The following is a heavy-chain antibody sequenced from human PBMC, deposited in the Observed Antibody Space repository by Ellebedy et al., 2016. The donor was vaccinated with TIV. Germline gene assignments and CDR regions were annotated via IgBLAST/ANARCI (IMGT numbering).Heavy chain of an antibody. J-gene: IGHJ6*02. CDR3: ARGGYCSGGSCYSLNGMDV. Sequence: AASVKVSCKASGYTFTSYYMHWVRQAPGQGLEWMGIINPSGGSTSYAQKLQGRVTMTRDTSTSTVYMELSSLRSEDTAVYYCARGGYCSGGSCYSLNGMDVWGQGTTVTVSS. V-gene: IGHV1-46*04. CDR1: GYTFTSYY. D-gene: IGHD2-15*01. CDR2: INPSGGST.